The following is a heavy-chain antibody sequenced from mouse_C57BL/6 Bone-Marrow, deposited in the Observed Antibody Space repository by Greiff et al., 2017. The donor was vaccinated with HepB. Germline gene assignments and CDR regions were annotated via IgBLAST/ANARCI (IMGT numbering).Heavy chain of an antibody. CDR1: GYTFTSYW. V-gene: IGHV1-64*01. D-gene: IGHD1-2*01. CDR2: IHPNSGST. CDR3: ARSTLRPYYYAMDY. J-gene: IGHJ4*01. Sequence: VQLQQPGAELVKPGASVKLSCKASGYTFTSYWIHWVKQRPGQGLEWIGMIHPNSGSTNYNEKFKSKATLTVDKSSSTAYMQLSSLTSEDSAVYYCARSTLRPYYYAMDYWGQGTSVTVSS.